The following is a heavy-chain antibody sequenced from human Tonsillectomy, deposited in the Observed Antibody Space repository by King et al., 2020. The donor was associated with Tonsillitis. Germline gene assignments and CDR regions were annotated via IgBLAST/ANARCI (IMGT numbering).Heavy chain of an antibody. D-gene: IGHD1-26*01. V-gene: IGHV3-15*01. CDR2: IKSKTDGGTT. J-gene: IGHJ3*02. CDR3: TTGLGIVGASDAFDI. CDR1: GFTFINAC. Sequence: VQLVESGGGLVKPGESLRLSCAASGFTFINACMSWVRQAPGKGLEWVGRIKSKTDGGTTDYAAPVKGRFTISRDDSKNTLYLQMNSLKTEDTAVYYCTTGLGIVGASDAFDIWAQGTMVTVSS.